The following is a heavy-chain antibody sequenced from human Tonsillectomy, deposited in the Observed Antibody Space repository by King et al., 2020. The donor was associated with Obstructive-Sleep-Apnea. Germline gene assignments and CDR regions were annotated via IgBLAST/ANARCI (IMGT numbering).Heavy chain of an antibody. CDR2: RRNKANSYTT. D-gene: IGHD1-26*01. V-gene: IGHV3-72*01. J-gene: IGHJ3*02. CDR1: GFTFSDHY. Sequence: VQLVESGGGLVQPGGSLRLSCAASGFTFSDHYMDWVRQAPWGGLEWCGRRRNKANSYTTEYAASVKGRFTILRDDSKNSLYLQMNNLKTEDTAVYYCGRDVGRFSDDAFDMWGQGTMVTVSS. CDR3: GRDVGRFSDDAFDM.